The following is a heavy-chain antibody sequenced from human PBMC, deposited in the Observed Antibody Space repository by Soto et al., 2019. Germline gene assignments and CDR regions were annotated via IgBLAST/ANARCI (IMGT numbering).Heavy chain of an antibody. D-gene: IGHD3-3*01. CDR3: ASGAYYDFWSPIQYYYGMDV. CDR1: GGTFSSYA. CDR2: IIPIFGTA. V-gene: IGHV1-69*13. Sequence: GASVKVSCKASGGTFSSYAISWVRQAPGQGLEWMGGIIPIFGTANYAQKFQGRVTITADESTSTAYMELSSLRSEDTAVYYCASGAYYDFWSPIQYYYGMDVWGQGTTVTVSS. J-gene: IGHJ6*02.